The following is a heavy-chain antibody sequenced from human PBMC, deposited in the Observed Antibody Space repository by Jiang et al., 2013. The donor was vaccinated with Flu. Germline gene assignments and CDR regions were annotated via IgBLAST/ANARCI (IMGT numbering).Heavy chain of an antibody. CDR2: IYYSGST. CDR1: GGSVSSGSYY. Sequence: GPGLVKPSETLSLTCTVSGGSVSSGSYYWSWIRQPPGKGLEWIGYIYYSGSTNYNPSLKSRVTISVDTSKNQFSLKLSSVTAADTAVYYCARELGYSGVFDYWGQGTLVTVSS. V-gene: IGHV4-61*01. D-gene: IGHD1-26*01. J-gene: IGHJ4*02. CDR3: ARELGYSGVFDY.